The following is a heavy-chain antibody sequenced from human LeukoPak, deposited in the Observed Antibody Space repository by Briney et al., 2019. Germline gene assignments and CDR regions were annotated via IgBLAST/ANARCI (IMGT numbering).Heavy chain of an antibody. D-gene: IGHD2-8*01. Sequence: SETLSLTCTVSGGSISSYYWSWIRQPPGKGLEWIGYIYYSGSTNYNPSLKSRVTISVDTSKNQLSLKLSSVTAPDTAVYYCARHHTNPTYDYWGQGTPVTVSS. CDR2: IYYSGST. J-gene: IGHJ4*02. CDR3: ARHHTNPTYDY. CDR1: GGSISSYY. V-gene: IGHV4-59*08.